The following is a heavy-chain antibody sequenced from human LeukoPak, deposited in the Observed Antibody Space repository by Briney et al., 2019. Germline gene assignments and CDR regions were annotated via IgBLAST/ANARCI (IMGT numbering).Heavy chain of an antibody. J-gene: IGHJ6*03. V-gene: IGHV3-13*01. Sequence: PGGSLRLSCVASGFTFSSYDMHWVRQATGKGLEWVSAIGTAGDTYYPGSVKGRFTISRENAKNSLYLQMNSLRAGDTAVYYCARGSYGHYMDVWGKGTTVTVSS. CDR1: GFTFSSYD. CDR2: IGTAGDT. CDR3: ARGSYGHYMDV. D-gene: IGHD1-26*01.